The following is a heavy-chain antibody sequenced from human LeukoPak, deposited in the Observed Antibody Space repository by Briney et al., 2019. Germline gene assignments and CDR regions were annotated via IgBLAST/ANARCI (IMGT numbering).Heavy chain of an antibody. Sequence: SETLSLTCNVSGYSISSGYYWGWIRQPPGKGLEWIGTFFPGETPSYNPSLKSRITISADTSNNQFSLKVKSVTAADTAVYYCASERNYYGSGASTSFDHWGQGTLVTVSS. D-gene: IGHD3-10*01. J-gene: IGHJ4*02. CDR2: FFPGETP. V-gene: IGHV4-38-2*02. CDR3: ASERNYYGSGASTSFDH. CDR1: GYSISSGYY.